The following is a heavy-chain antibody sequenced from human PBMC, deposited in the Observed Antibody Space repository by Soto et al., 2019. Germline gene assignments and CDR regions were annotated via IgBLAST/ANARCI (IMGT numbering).Heavy chain of an antibody. D-gene: IGHD2-2*02. CDR3: ARGGVGRYCSSSSCYTWVFDY. Sequence: GGSLRLSCAASGFTFSNYWMHWVRQAPGKGLVRVSRINSDGSSTSYADSVKGRFTISRDNAKNTLSLQMNSLRADDTAVYYCARGGVGRYCSSSSCYTWVFDYWGQGTLVTVSS. CDR1: GFTFSNYW. CDR2: INSDGSST. V-gene: IGHV3-74*01. J-gene: IGHJ4*02.